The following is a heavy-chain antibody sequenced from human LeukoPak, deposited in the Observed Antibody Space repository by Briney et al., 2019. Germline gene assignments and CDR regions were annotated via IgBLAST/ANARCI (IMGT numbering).Heavy chain of an antibody. J-gene: IGHJ3*02. CDR3: AKEDDYVWGSYRDAFDI. D-gene: IGHD3-16*02. Sequence: PGGSLRLSCAASGFTFSSYAMSWVRQAPGKGLEWVSAISGSGGSTYCADSVKGRFTISRDNSKNTLYLQMNSLRAEDTAVYYCAKEDDYVWGSYRDAFDIWGQGTMVTVSS. CDR1: GFTFSSYA. V-gene: IGHV3-23*01. CDR2: ISGSGGST.